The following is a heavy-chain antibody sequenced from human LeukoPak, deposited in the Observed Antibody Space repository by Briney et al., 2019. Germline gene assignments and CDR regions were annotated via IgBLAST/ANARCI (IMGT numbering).Heavy chain of an antibody. CDR2: IYYSGST. Sequence: SETLSLTCTVSGGSISSSSYYWGWIRQPPGKGLEWIGSIYYSGSTYYNPSLKSRVTISVDTSKNQFSLKLSSVTAADTAVYHCARHRSSGFGEFPFDYWGQGTLVTVSS. V-gene: IGHV4-39*01. CDR3: ARHRSSGFGEFPFDY. J-gene: IGHJ4*02. D-gene: IGHD3-10*01. CDR1: GGSISSSSYY.